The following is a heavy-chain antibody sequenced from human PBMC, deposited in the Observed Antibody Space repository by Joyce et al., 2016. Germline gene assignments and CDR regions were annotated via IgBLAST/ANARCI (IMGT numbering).Heavy chain of an antibody. Sequence: QVQLVESGGGVGQPGRSLSLSCAASGFSFSQFSMVWISQAPGKGLEWAAVISSYGSNKYYADSAKGRFIISRDNSKNTLNLQMTGLRSDDTGVYYCARGTTVTRMGNLFDPWGQGTLVTVSS. CDR1: GFSFSQFS. J-gene: IGHJ5*02. D-gene: IGHD4-17*01. CDR2: ISSYGSNK. V-gene: IGHV3-30-3*01. CDR3: ARGTTVTRMGNLFDP.